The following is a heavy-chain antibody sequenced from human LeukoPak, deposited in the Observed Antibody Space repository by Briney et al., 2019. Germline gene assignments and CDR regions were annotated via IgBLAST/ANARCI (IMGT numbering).Heavy chain of an antibody. J-gene: IGHJ4*02. Sequence: QPGRSLRLSCAASGFTFSDYAMHWVRQAPGKGPEWVAVISYDGSNKDYADSVKGRFILSRDNSKNTLYLQMNSLRAEDTAVYYCARGGLQPNWRRYFDYWGQGTLVTVSS. CDR2: ISYDGSNK. CDR3: ARGGLQPNWRRYFDY. V-gene: IGHV3-30-3*01. CDR1: GFTFSDYA. D-gene: IGHD1-1*01.